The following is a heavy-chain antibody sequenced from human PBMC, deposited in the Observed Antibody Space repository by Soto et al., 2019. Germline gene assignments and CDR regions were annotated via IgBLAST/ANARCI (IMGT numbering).Heavy chain of an antibody. V-gene: IGHV3-15*07. CDR3: ATEPYFYDSSGVDV. Sequence: EVQLVESAGGLVKPGGSLRLACAASGFTLRTAWMNWVRQAPGKGLEWVGRIKRESDGGTTDYGVSVRGRFTISRDESQNTLYLQMNSLGTEDTAVYYCATEPYFYDSSGVDVWGQGTTVTVSS. J-gene: IGHJ6*02. CDR1: GFTLRTAW. CDR2: IKRESDGGTT.